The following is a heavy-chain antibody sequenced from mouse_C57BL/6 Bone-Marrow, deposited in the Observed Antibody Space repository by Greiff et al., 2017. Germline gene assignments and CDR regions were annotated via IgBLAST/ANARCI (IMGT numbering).Heavy chain of an antibody. Sequence: QVQLKQPGAELVKPGASVKMSCKASGYTFTSYWITWVKQRPGQGLEWIGDIYPGSGSTNYNEKFKSKATLTVDTSSSTAYMQLSSLTSEDSAVYYCARERDSNYAMDYWGQGTSVTVSS. CDR1: GYTFTSYW. CDR3: ARERDSNYAMDY. V-gene: IGHV1-55*01. CDR2: IYPGSGST. J-gene: IGHJ4*01.